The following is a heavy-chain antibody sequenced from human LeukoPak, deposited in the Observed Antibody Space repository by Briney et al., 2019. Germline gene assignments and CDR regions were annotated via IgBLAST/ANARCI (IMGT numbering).Heavy chain of an antibody. CDR3: AGHREWSDA. D-gene: IGHD2-8*01. Sequence: SETLSLTCPLLGASIPNNSGRCHRQPPGKGLEWIGYIYSSGSANYNPSLKSLVIISRDTSKNQISLNLTSVTAADTALYFCAGHREWSDAWGRGTLVTVSS. J-gene: IGHJ4*01. CDR2: IYSSGSA. CDR1: GASIPNNS. V-gene: IGHV4-59*08.